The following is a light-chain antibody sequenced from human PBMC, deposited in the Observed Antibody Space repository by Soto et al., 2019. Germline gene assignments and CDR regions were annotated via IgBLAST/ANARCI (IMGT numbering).Light chain of an antibody. J-gene: IGKJ2*01. CDR3: QQYGSSLYT. CDR2: GAS. Sequence: EMVLTQSPGTLSFSPGERATLSCSASQSVSSSYLAWYQQKPGQAPSLLIYGASSRATGIPDRFSGSGSGTDFTVTISRLEPEDFAVYYCQQYGSSLYTFGQGTKLEIK. V-gene: IGKV3-20*01. CDR1: QSVSSSY.